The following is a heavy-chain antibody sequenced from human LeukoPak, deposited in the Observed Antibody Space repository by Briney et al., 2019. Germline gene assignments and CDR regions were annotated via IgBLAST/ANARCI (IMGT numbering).Heavy chain of an antibody. CDR3: ARGRSGSHHFDS. CDR2: INSDGSYT. Sequence: GGSLRLSCAASGFTFSRYWMHWVRQAPGKGLVWVSRINSDGSYTSYADFVKGRFTISRDNAKNTLYLQMNSLRADDTAVYYCARGRSGSHHFDSWGQGTLVTVPS. D-gene: IGHD3-10*01. J-gene: IGHJ4*02. V-gene: IGHV3-74*01. CDR1: GFTFSRYW.